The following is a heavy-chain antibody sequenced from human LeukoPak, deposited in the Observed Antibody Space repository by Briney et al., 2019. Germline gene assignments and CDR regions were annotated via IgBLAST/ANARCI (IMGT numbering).Heavy chain of an antibody. V-gene: IGHV3-23*01. CDR3: VEGLRLGTNCFPRFGLGSD. CDR2: ITDNGWTS. Sequence: SGGSLRLSCTASEFIFPNYAMNWVRQAPGKALEWVSGITDNGWTSYYTDSVRGRFSISRDDSKNTLYLQMDSLRAEDTAVYYCVEGLRLGTNCFPRFGLGSDWGQGTLVTVSS. J-gene: IGHJ4*02. D-gene: IGHD2-2*01. CDR1: EFIFPNYA.